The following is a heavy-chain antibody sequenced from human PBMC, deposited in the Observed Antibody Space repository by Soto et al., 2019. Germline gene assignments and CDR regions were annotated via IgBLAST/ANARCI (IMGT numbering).Heavy chain of an antibody. Sequence: QLQLQESGSGLVKPSQTLSLTCAVSGGSINSGGSSWSWIRQTPGKGLEWIGYIYHSGNTYYNPSLESRVTISVDRSENQFSLRLSSVTAADTAVYYCARYTMTTPDDCFDSWGQGTLVTVSS. CDR2: IYHSGNT. CDR3: ARYTMTTPDDCFDS. J-gene: IGHJ4*02. D-gene: IGHD4-17*01. CDR1: GGSINSGGSS. V-gene: IGHV4-30-2*01.